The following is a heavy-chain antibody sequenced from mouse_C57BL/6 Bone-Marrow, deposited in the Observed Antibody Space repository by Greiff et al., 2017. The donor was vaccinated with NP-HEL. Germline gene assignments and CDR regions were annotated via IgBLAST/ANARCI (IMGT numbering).Heavy chain of an antibody. J-gene: IGHJ2*01. CDR2: IDPNSGGT. CDR3: ARYYYGSGYFDY. Sequence: VQLQQSGAELVKPGASVKLSCKASGYTFTNYWMHWVKQRPGRGLEWMGRIDPNSGGTKYNEKFKSKATLTVDKPSSTAYMQLSSLTSEDSAVYYCARYYYGSGYFDYWGQGTTLTVSS. CDR1: GYTFTNYW. V-gene: IGHV1-72*01. D-gene: IGHD1-1*01.